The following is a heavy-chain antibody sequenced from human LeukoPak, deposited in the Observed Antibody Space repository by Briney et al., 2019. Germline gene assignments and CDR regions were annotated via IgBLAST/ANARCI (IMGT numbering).Heavy chain of an antibody. CDR2: INSDGSSA. J-gene: IGHJ6*02. Sequence: GGSLRLSCAASRFIFSTYWMHWVRQAPGKGLVWVSRINSDGSSANYADSVKGRFTISRDNAKNTLYLQMNSLRAEDTAVYYCAREWELLHYYYGVDVWGQGTTVTVSS. CDR3: AREWELLHYYYGVDV. CDR1: RFIFSTYW. V-gene: IGHV3-74*01. D-gene: IGHD1-26*01.